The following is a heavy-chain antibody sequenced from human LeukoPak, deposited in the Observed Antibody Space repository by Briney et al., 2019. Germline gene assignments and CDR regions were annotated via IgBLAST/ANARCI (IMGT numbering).Heavy chain of an antibody. CDR2: ISGSGGST. D-gene: IGHD6-19*01. V-gene: IGHV3-23*01. Sequence: GGSLRLSCAASGFTFSSYAMSWVRQAPGKGLEWVSAISGSGGSTYYADSVKGRFTISRDNSKNTLYLQMNSLRAEDTAVYYCAKAYSSGWYFSSYFDYWGQGTLVTVSS. CDR3: AKAYSSGWYFSSYFDY. J-gene: IGHJ4*02. CDR1: GFTFSSYA.